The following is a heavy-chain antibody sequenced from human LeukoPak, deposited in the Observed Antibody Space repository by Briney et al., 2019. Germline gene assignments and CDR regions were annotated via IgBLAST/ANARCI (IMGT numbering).Heavy chain of an antibody. CDR1: GLTFSSYS. CDR3: AKDRATVVTFAFDI. CDR2: ISSSSSYI. J-gene: IGHJ3*02. Sequence: GGSLRLSCAASGLTFSSYSMNWVRQAPGKGLEWVSSISSSSSYIYYADSVKGRFTISRDNAKNSLYLQMNSLRAEDTAVYYCAKDRATVVTFAFDIWGQGTMVTVSS. D-gene: IGHD4-23*01. V-gene: IGHV3-21*01.